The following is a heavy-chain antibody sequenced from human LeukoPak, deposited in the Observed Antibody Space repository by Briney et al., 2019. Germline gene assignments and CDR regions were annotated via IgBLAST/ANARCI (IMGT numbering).Heavy chain of an antibody. D-gene: IGHD2-15*01. CDR2: VYYSGST. CDR3: ARIHRYCSGGACYVLDN. V-gene: IGHV4-59*02. Sequence: SETLSLTCVVSGGSVSGYYWGWIRQPPGRGLEWIGYVYYSGSTNYNSSFKSRITISVDTSRNQFSLQLSSVTAADTAVYYCARIHRYCSGGACYVLDNWGQGTLVAVSS. J-gene: IGHJ4*02. CDR1: GGSVSGYY.